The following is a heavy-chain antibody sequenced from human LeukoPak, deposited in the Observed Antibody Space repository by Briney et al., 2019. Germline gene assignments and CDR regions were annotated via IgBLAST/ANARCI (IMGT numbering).Heavy chain of an antibody. CDR3: AKDRDDYGDDC. V-gene: IGHV3-30*02. D-gene: IGHD4-17*01. CDR1: GFTFNNFG. J-gene: IGHJ4*02. Sequence: PGGSLRLSCAASGFTFNNFGMHWIRQAPGKGLEWVALVQSGGTDKYYADSVKGRFTISRDNSKNMVYLQMNSLRVEDTAVYYCAKDRDDYGDDCWGQGILVTVST. CDR2: VQSGGTDK.